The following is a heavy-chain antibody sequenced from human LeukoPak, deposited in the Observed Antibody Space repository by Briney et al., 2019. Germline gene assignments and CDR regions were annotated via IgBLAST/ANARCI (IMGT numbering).Heavy chain of an antibody. CDR2: FGPEDGET. CDR1: GYTLTELS. D-gene: IGHD2-15*01. V-gene: IGHV1-24*01. CDR3: ASAYSSGGYSGFDP. J-gene: IGHJ5*02. Sequence: ASVTVSCKVSGYTLTELSMHWVRQAPGKGLEWMGGFGPEDGETIYAQKFQGRVTMTEDTSTDTAYMELSSLSSEDTAVYYCASAYSSGGYSGFDPWGQGTLVTVSS.